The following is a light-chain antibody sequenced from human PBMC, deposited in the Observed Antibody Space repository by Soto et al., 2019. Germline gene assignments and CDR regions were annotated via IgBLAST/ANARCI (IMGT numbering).Light chain of an antibody. CDR3: QQYGNSLWT. CDR2: GAS. V-gene: IGKV3-20*01. J-gene: IGKJ1*01. CDR1: QSVSSSH. Sequence: EILVSASPRTLFLFPGGRAHLFCRASQSVSSSHLAWYQQKAGQAPRLLIYGASRRATGIPDRFSGSGSGTDFTLTISRLEPEDSAVYYCQQYGNSLWTFGQGTKVDIK.